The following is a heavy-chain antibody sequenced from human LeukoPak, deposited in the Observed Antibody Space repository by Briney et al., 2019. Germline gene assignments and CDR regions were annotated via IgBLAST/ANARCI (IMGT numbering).Heavy chain of an antibody. CDR1: GFSLSTSGVG. CDR3: AHRRVGATHFDY. J-gene: IGHJ4*02. V-gene: IGHV2-5*01. D-gene: IGHD1-26*01. Sequence: ESGPTLVKPTQTLTLTCTFSGFSLSTSGVGVGWIRQPPGKALEWLALIYWNDDKRYSPSLKSRLTITKDTSKNQVVLTMTNMDPVDAATYYCAHRRVGATHFDYWGQGTPVTVSS. CDR2: IYWNDDK.